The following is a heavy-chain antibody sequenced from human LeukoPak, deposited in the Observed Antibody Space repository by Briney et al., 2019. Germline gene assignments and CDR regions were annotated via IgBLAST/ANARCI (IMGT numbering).Heavy chain of an antibody. CDR2: TSGSGVNS. D-gene: IGHD5-12*01. CDR3: AKEYSGYDFDY. Sequence: GGSLRLSCAASGFTFSDHWMAWVRQAPGKGLEWVAATSGSGVNSYYADSVRGRFTISRDNSQNTLYLQMDSLRAEDTALYYCAKEYSGYDFDYWGQGTLVTVSS. CDR1: GFTFSDHW. V-gene: IGHV3-23*01. J-gene: IGHJ4*02.